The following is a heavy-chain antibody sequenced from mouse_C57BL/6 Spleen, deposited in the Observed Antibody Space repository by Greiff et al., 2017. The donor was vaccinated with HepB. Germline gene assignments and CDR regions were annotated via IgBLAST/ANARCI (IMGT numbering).Heavy chain of an antibody. CDR1: GYTFTSYD. D-gene: IGHD1-1*01. CDR2: IYPRDGST. V-gene: IGHV1-85*01. CDR3: ARSYLGYYCGSSYDWYFDV. J-gene: IGHJ1*03. Sequence: VQLQQSGPELVKPGASVKLSCKASGYTFTSYDINWVKQRPGQGLEWIGWIYPRDGSTKYNEKFKGKATLTVDTSSSTAYMELHSLTSEDSAVYFYARSYLGYYCGSSYDWYFDVWGTGTTVTVSS.